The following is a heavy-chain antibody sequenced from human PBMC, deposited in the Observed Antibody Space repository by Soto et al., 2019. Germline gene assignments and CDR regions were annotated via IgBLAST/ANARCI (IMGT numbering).Heavy chain of an antibody. CDR1: GFTFSNAW. J-gene: IGHJ4*02. Sequence: GGSLRLSCAASGFTFSNAWMSWVRQAPGKGLEWVGRIKSKTDGGTTDYAAPVKGRFTISRDDSKNTLYLQMNSLKTEDTAVYYCTTVFFESGWYGSLTSKYYWGQGTLVTVSS. CDR2: IKSKTDGGTT. V-gene: IGHV3-15*01. CDR3: TTVFFESGWYGSLTSKYY. D-gene: IGHD6-19*01.